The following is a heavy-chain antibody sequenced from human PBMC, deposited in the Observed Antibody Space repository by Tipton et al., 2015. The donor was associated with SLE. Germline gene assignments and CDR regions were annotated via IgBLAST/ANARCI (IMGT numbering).Heavy chain of an antibody. Sequence: TLSLTCTVSGGSISSYYWSWIRQPAGKGLEWIGYIYTSGSTNYNPSLKSRVTIPVDTSKNQFSLKLSSVTAADTAVYYCARSPGIFGVAIDYWGQGTLVTVSS. J-gene: IGHJ4*02. CDR2: IYTSGST. CDR3: ARSPGIFGVAIDY. V-gene: IGHV4-4*09. D-gene: IGHD3-3*01. CDR1: GGSISSYY.